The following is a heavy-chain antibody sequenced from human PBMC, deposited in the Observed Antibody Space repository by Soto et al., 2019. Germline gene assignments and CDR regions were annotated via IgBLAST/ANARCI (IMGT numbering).Heavy chain of an antibody. D-gene: IGHD3-3*01. J-gene: IGHJ5*02. CDR1: GYTLTELS. V-gene: IGHV1-24*01. CDR2: FDPEDGET. CDR3: ATETYYDFWSGQNWFDP. Sequence: ASVKVSCKVSGYTLTELSMHWVRQAPGKGLEWMGGFDPEDGETIYAQKFQGRVTMTEDTSTDTAYMELSSLRSEDTAVYYCATETYYDFWSGQNWFDPWGQGTLVTVSS.